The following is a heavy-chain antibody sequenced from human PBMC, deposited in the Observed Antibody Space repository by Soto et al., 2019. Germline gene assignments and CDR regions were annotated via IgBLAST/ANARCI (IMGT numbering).Heavy chain of an antibody. D-gene: IGHD5-12*01. CDR2: INPNGGVT. CDR1: GDSFNDYY. V-gene: IGHV1-2*04. CDR3: ARESGGATATLDYYYFYMDV. Sequence: QVQLVQSGAEVRKPGASVTVSCRSSGDSFNDYYIHWVRQAPGQGFEWMGWINPNGGVTEYGQKFQGWVSMPRDTSIRTVYMQLSRLRSDDTAVYYCARESGGATATLDYYYFYMDVWGTGTTVTVSS. J-gene: IGHJ6*03.